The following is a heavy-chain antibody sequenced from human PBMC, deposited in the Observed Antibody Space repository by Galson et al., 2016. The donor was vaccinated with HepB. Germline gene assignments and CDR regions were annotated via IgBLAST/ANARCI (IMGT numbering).Heavy chain of an antibody. CDR2: VYYSGDT. V-gene: IGHV4-4*02. CDR3: ATVTSVGGAVFDY. Sequence: SETLSLTCAVSGGSISDTHWWSWVRQPPGKGLEWIGEVYYSGDTNYNPSLKSRVTISKDESKNQFPLNMKSVTAADTAIYYCATVTSVGGAVFDYWGQGTLVTVSS. D-gene: IGHD6-19*01. CDR1: GGSISDTHW. J-gene: IGHJ4*02.